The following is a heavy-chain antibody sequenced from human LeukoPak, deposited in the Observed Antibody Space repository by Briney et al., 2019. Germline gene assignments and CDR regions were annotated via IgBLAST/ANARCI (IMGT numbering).Heavy chain of an antibody. V-gene: IGHV1-8*01. CDR1: GYTFTSYD. CDR2: MNPNSGNT. CDR3: ARGGRIAARRGNWFDP. D-gene: IGHD6-6*01. Sequence: ASVKVSRKASGYTFTSYDINWVRQATGQGLEWMGWMNPNSGNTGYAQKFQGRVTMTRNTSISTAYMELSSLRSEDTAVYYCARGGRIAARRGNWFDPWGQGTLVTVSS. J-gene: IGHJ5*02.